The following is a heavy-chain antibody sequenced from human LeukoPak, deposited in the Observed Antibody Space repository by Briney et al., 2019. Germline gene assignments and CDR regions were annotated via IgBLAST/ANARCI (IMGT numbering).Heavy chain of an antibody. V-gene: IGHV4-59*01. CDR1: GGSISSYY. CDR2: IYYSGST. Sequence: SETLSPTCTVSGGSISSYYWSWIRQPPGKGLEWIGYIYYSGSTNYNPSLKSRVTISVDTSKNQFSLKLSSVTAADTAVYYCARETGYNPNFDYWGQGTLVTVSS. CDR3: ARETGYNPNFDY. D-gene: IGHD5-24*01. J-gene: IGHJ4*02.